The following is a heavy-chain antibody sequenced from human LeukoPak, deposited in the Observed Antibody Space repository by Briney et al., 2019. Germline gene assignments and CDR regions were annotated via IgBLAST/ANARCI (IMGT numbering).Heavy chain of an antibody. D-gene: IGHD3-9*01. CDR1: GFTFSSYG. CDR3: AKGLLPYFDWLPPDY. J-gene: IGHJ4*02. Sequence: GGSLRLSCAASGFTFSSYGMHWVRQAPGKGLEWVAFIRYDGSNKYYADSVKGRFTISRDNSKNTLYLQMNSLRAEDTAVYYCAKGLLPYFDWLPPDYWGQGTLVTVSS. V-gene: IGHV3-30*02. CDR2: IRYDGSNK.